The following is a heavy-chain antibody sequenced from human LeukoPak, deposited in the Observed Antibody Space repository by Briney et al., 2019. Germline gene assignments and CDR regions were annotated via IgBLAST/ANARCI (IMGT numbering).Heavy chain of an antibody. J-gene: IGHJ4*02. CDR1: GGSISSTNW. CDR2: IYHSGTA. D-gene: IGHD3-10*01. Sequence: PSGTLSLTCAVSGGSISSTNWWSWVRQPPAKGREWIGEIYHSGTANYNPSPKSRVTMSVDKSKNQFSLRLSSVTAADTAVYYCARQKGSGSSDLDYWGQGTLVTVSS. CDR3: ARQKGSGSSDLDY. V-gene: IGHV4-4*02.